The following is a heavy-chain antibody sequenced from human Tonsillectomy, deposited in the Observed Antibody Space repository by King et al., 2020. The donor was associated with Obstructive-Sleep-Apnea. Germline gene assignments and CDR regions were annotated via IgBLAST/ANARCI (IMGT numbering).Heavy chain of an antibody. Sequence: QLVQSGAEVKKPGASVKVSCKASGYTFTGYYMHWVRQAPGQGLEWMGWINPNSGGTNYAQKFQGRVTMSRDTSISTAYMELSRLRSDDTAVYYCARPYYYRSGYHDAGYLQHWGQGTLVTVSS. CDR2: INPNSGGT. CDR1: GYTFTGYY. CDR3: ARPYYYRSGYHDAGYLQH. V-gene: IGHV1-2*02. J-gene: IGHJ1*01. D-gene: IGHD3-22*01.